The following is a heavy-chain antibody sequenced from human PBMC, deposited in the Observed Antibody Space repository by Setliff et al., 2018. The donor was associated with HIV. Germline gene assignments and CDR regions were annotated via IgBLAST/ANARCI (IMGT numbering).Heavy chain of an antibody. J-gene: IGHJ4*02. CDR1: GFTFSNYA. CDR3: ARVQQQLLQEDDYFDY. CDR2: ISYDGSDK. Sequence: GSLRLSCAASGFTFSNYAMHWVRQAPVKGLEWVAVISYDGSDKYYADSVKGRFTLSRDNFRNTLYLQMNSLRPEDTAVYYCARVQQQLLQEDDYFDYWGQGTLVTVSS. D-gene: IGHD6-13*01. V-gene: IGHV3-30*04.